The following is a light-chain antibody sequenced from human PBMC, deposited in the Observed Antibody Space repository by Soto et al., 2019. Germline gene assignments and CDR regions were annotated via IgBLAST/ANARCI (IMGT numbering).Light chain of an antibody. CDR3: QAWDSSTTGV. Sequence: SYELTQPPSVSVSPGQTASITCSGDKLGDRYTCWYQQKPGQSPVLVIYQDIKRPSGIPERFSGSNSGNTATLTISGTQAMDEADYYCQAWDSSTTGVFGGGTKLTVL. CDR1: KLGDRY. CDR2: QDI. V-gene: IGLV3-1*01. J-gene: IGLJ2*01.